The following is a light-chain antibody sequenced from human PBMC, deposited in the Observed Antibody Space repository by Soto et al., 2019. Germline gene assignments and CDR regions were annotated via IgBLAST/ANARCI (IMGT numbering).Light chain of an antibody. CDR2: NAS. Sequence: EIVLTQSPGTLSLSPGERATLSCRASQSVSTKLAWYQQRPGQTPRLLIYNASTRATGVPARFSGGGSVTEFSIPITSLETEDFAPYYCQQYSSSRTFGQGTKV. J-gene: IGKJ1*01. V-gene: IGKV3-20*01. CDR1: QSVSTK. CDR3: QQYSSSRT.